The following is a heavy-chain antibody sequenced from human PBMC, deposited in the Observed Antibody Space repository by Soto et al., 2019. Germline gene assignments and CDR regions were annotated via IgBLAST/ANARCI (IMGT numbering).Heavy chain of an antibody. CDR2: FDPEDGET. CDR3: ATVQSTAVAGRGYYYYYYMDV. Sequence: ASVKVSCKFPVYSLTELSSHCVRQAPGKGLEWMGGFDPEDGETIYAQKFQGRVTMTEDTSTDTAYMELSSLRSEDTAVYYCATVQSTAVAGRGYYYYYYMDVWGKGTTVTVSS. V-gene: IGHV1-24*01. CDR1: VYSLTELS. D-gene: IGHD6-19*01. J-gene: IGHJ6*03.